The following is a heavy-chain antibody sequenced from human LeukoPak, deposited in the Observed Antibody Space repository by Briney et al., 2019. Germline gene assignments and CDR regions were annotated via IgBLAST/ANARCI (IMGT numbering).Heavy chain of an antibody. J-gene: IGHJ5*02. CDR3: ARALIAVADDDSWFDP. CDR2: ISSSSSYI. D-gene: IGHD6-19*01. V-gene: IGHV3-21*01. Sequence: PGGSLRLSCAASGFTFSSYSMNWVRQAPGKGLEWVSSISSSSSYIYYADSVKGRFTISRDNAKNSLYLQMNSLRAEDTAVYYCARALIAVADDDSWFDPWGQGTLVTVSS. CDR1: GFTFSSYS.